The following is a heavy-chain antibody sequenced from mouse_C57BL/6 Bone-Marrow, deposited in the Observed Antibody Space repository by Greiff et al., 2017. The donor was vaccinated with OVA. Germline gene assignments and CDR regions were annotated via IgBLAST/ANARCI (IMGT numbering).Heavy chain of an antibody. V-gene: IGHV10-1*01. Sequence: EVKLMESGGGLVQPKGSLKLSCAASGFSFNTYAMNWVRQAPGKGVEWVARIRSKSNNYATYYADSVKDRFTISRDDSDSMLYLQMKNLKTADTARYYCVRAYFDYWGKGTTLTVSS. CDR1: GFSFNTYA. CDR3: VRAYFDY. J-gene: IGHJ2*01. CDR2: IRSKSNNYAT.